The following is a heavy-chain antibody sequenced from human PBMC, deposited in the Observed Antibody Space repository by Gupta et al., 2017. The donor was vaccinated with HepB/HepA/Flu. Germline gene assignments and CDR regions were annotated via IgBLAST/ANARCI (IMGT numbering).Heavy chain of an antibody. Sequence: EVQLVESGGDLVQPGGSLRLSCAASGFTFSDHSMDWVRLIPGEGLEWVGRIRNKVNGYTTEYAASVKDRFTVSRDDSKNSLYLQMNTLKTDDTAVYYCVGGRTGSVFDYWGQGTLVTVSS. CDR1: GFTFSDHS. J-gene: IGHJ4*02. D-gene: IGHD1-14*01. CDR3: VGGRTGSVFDY. V-gene: IGHV3-72*01. CDR2: IRNKVNGYTT.